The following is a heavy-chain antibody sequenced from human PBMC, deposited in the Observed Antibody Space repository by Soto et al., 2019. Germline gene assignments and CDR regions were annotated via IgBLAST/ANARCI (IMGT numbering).Heavy chain of an antibody. J-gene: IGHJ6*02. D-gene: IGHD6-6*01. CDR2: IYYSGST. CDR3: ARDTGGSSSSGGAFYYYGMDV. Sequence: QVQLQESGPGLVKPSQTLSLTCTVSGGSISSGGYYWSWIRQHPGKGLAWIGYIYYSGSTYYNPSLKSRVTISVDTSKNQFSLKLSSVTAADTAVYYCARDTGGSSSSGGAFYYYGMDVWGQGTTVTVSS. V-gene: IGHV4-31*03. CDR1: GGSISSGGYY.